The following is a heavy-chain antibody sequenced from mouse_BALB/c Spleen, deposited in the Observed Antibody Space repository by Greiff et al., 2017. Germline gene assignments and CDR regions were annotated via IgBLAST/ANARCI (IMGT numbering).Heavy chain of an antibody. CDR3: ARGTDYGYAMDY. V-gene: IGHV3-2*02. CDR2: ISYSGST. J-gene: IGHJ4*01. D-gene: IGHD2-4*01. Sequence: EVHLVESGPGLVKPSQSLSLTCTVTGYSITSDYAWNWIRQFPGNKLEWMGYISYSGSTSYNPSLKSRISITRDTSKNQFFLQLNSVTTEDTATYYCARGTDYGYAMDYWGQGTSVTVSS. CDR1: GYSITSDYA.